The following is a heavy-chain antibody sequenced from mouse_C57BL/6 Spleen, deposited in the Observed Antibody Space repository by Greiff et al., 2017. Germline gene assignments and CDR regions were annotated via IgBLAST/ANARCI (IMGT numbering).Heavy chain of an antibody. D-gene: IGHD1-1*01. J-gene: IGHJ2*01. CDR1: GYTFTSYW. V-gene: IGHV1-69*01. Sequence: QVQLQQPGAELGMPGASVKLSCKASGYTFTSYWMHWVKQRPGQGLEWIGEIDPSDSYTNYNQKFKGKSTLTVDKSSSTAYMQLSSLTSEDSAVYYCARRYYYGSRYYFDYWGQGTTLTVSS. CDR2: IDPSDSYT. CDR3: ARRYYYGSRYYFDY.